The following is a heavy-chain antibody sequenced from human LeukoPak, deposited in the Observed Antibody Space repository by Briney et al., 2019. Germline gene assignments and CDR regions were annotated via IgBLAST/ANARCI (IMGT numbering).Heavy chain of an antibody. D-gene: IGHD3-22*01. J-gene: IGHJ4*02. CDR2: IGSKANSYAT. CDR3: TRQNYYDSSGYLL. Sequence: GGSLRLSCAASGFTFSGSAMHWVRQASGKGLEWVGRIGSKANSYATAYAASVKGRFTISRDDSKNTAYLQMNGLKTEDTAVYYCTRQNYYDSSGYLLWGQGTLVTVSS. V-gene: IGHV3-73*01. CDR1: GFTFSGSA.